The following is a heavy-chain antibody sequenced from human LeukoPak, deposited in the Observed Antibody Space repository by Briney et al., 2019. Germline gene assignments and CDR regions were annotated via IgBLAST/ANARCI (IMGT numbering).Heavy chain of an antibody. J-gene: IGHJ4*02. CDR2: IYYSGST. D-gene: IGHD6-19*01. CDR3: ARQGGGWPNLDY. CDR1: GGSISSSSYY. V-gene: IGHV4-61*05. Sequence: PSETLSLTCTVSGGSISSSSYYWGWIRQPPGKGLEWIGYIYYSGSTNYNPSLKSRVTISVDTSKNQFSLKLSSVTAADTAVYYCARQGGGWPNLDYWGQGTLVTVSS.